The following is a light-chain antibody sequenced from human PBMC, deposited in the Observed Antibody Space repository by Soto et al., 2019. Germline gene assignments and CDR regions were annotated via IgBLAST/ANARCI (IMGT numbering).Light chain of an antibody. Sequence: EIILTQSPGTLSLSPGESATLSCRASQSVSASYLVWYQQKPGRPPRLLIYGASNRATGIPDRFSGSGSGTDFTLTISRLEPAGFAVYYCHQYESSLWTFGQGIKVDIK. CDR3: HQYESSLWT. V-gene: IGKV3-20*01. J-gene: IGKJ1*01. CDR1: QSVSASY. CDR2: GAS.